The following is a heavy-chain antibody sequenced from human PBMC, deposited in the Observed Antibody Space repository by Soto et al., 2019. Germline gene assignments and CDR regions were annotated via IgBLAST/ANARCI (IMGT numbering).Heavy chain of an antibody. CDR1: GGSFSGYY. CDR3: ALLYYDFSKNWVDP. CDR2: INHSGST. J-gene: IGHJ5*02. V-gene: IGHV4-34*01. D-gene: IGHD3-3*01. Sequence: SETLSLTCAVYGGSFSGYYWSWIRQPPGKGLEWIGEINHSGSTNYNPSLKSRVTISVDTSKNQFSLKLSSVTAADTAVYYCALLYYDFSKNWVDPWGQGTLVTVSS.